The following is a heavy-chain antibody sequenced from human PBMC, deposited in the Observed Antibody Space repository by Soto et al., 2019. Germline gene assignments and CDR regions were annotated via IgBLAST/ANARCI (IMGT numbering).Heavy chain of an antibody. Sequence: SETLSLTCAVYGGSFSGYYWSWIRQPPGKGLEWIGEINHSGSTNYNPSLKSRVTISVDTSKNQFSLKLSSVTAADTAVYYCAGGALDSSGYSTGMDVWGQGTTVTVSS. J-gene: IGHJ6*02. CDR1: GGSFSGYY. V-gene: IGHV4-34*01. CDR2: INHSGST. D-gene: IGHD3-22*01. CDR3: AGGALDSSGYSTGMDV.